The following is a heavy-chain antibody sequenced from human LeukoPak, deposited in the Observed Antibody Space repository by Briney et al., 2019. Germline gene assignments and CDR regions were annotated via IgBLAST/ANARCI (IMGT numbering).Heavy chain of an antibody. Sequence: ETLSLTCAVYGGSFSGYYWSWVHQAPGKGLEWVSAIGGSGGSTYYADSVKGRFTISRDNSKNTLYLQMNSLRAEDTAVYYCAKDRGDYLDYWGQGTLVTVSS. CDR2: IGGSGGST. D-gene: IGHD2-15*01. V-gene: IGHV3-23*01. CDR1: GGSFSGYY. CDR3: AKDRGDYLDY. J-gene: IGHJ4*02.